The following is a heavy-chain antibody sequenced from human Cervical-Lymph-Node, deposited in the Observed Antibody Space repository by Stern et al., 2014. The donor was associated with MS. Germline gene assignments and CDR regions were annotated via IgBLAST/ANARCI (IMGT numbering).Heavy chain of an antibody. Sequence: VQLVESGPGLVKPSETLSLTCSVSGGSITSYYWSWIRQPPGKGLEWIGYIYYSGNTNYNPSLKSRVTISLDPSKNQFPLKLPSVTAADTAVYYCARRRAALESWGQGALVTVSS. D-gene: IGHD6-25*01. CDR1: GGSITSYY. CDR2: IYYSGNT. V-gene: IGHV4-59*08. CDR3: ARRRAALES. J-gene: IGHJ4*02.